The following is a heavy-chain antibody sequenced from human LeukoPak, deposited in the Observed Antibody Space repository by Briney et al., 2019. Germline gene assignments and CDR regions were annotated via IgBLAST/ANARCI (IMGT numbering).Heavy chain of an antibody. J-gene: IGHJ3*02. CDR1: GGSFSGYY. V-gene: IGHV4-59*08. CDR2: MYYGGST. D-gene: IGHD5-12*01. CDR3: ARRVVTTISAFDI. Sequence: SETLSLTCAVYGGSFSGYYWSWIRQSPGKGLEWIGYMYYGGSTNYNPSLKSRVTILVGTSKKQFSLKVASVTAADTAMYYCARRVVTTISAFDIWGQGTMVIVSS.